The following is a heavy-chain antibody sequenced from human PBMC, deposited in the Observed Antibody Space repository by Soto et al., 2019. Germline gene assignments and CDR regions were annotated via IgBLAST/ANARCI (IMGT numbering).Heavy chain of an antibody. CDR1: GGSISSSSYY. CDR2: IYYSGST. Sequence: VRGDPSETLSLTCTVSGGSISSSSYYWGWIRQPPGKGLEWIGSIYYSGSTYYNPSLKSRVTISVDTSKNQFSLKLSSVTAADTAVYYCARRYSGSYYVAFDIWGQGTMVTVSS. D-gene: IGHD1-26*01. J-gene: IGHJ3*02. V-gene: IGHV4-39*01. CDR3: ARRYSGSYYVAFDI.